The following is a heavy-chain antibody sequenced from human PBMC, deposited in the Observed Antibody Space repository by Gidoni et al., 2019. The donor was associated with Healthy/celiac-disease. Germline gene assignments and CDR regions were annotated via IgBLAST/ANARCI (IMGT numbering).Heavy chain of an antibody. V-gene: IGHV3-48*03. CDR1: GFTFSSYE. Sequence: EVQLVESGGGLVQPGGSLRLSCAASGFTFSSYEMNWVRQAPGKGLEWVSYISRSGSTIYYADSVKGRFTISRDNAKNSLYLQMNSLRAEDTAVYYCARDPQVGVDGDCDYWGQGTLVTVSS. CDR3: ARDPQVGVDGDCDY. D-gene: IGHD1-26*01. CDR2: ISRSGSTI. J-gene: IGHJ4*02.